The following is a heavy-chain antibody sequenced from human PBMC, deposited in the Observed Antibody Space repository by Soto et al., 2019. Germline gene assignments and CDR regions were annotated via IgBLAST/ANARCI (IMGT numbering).Heavy chain of an antibody. Sequence: SETLSLTCTVSGGSISSGGYYWSWIRQHPGKGLEWIGCIYYSGTSSYNPSLKSRVTMSVDTSKKQLSLRLRSVTAADTAVYYCARLHCDSPNCVPLDPWGQGTLVTVSS. CDR1: GGSISSGGYY. V-gene: IGHV4-39*01. D-gene: IGHD2-2*01. J-gene: IGHJ5*02. CDR2: IYYSGTS. CDR3: ARLHCDSPNCVPLDP.